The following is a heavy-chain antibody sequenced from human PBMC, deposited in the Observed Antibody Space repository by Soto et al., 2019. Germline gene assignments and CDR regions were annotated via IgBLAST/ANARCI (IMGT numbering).Heavy chain of an antibody. CDR3: ARGIGQQLPPLD. V-gene: IGHV4-59*01. CDR1: GVSISSYY. Sequence: QVQLQESGPGLVKPSETLSLTCTVSGVSISSYYWSWIRQPPGKGLEWVGYIHYSGNTNYNPSLKRRXXIXIVXSKNQFSLELSSVTAADSAVYFCARGIGQQLPPLDWGQGTLVTVSS. J-gene: IGHJ4*02. CDR2: IHYSGNT. D-gene: IGHD6-13*01.